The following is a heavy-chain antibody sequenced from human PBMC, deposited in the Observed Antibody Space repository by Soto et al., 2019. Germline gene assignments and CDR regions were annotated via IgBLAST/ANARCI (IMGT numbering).Heavy chain of an antibody. J-gene: IGHJ4*02. D-gene: IGHD2-15*01. CDR3: VGGSWVD. CDR2: ISWNGNFT. CDR1: GYSFEDYS. Sequence: EVQLVESGGDMVQPGRSLKLSCVGSGYSFEDYSMHWVRQAPGKGLEWVSGISWNGNFTGYADSVKGRFTISRDNAKNSLFLQMRSLRLEDTALYYCVGGSWVDWGQGTLVTVSS. V-gene: IGHV3-9*01.